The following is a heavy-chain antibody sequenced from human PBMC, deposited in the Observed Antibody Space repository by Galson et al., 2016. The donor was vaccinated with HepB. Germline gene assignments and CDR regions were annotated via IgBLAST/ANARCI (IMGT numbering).Heavy chain of an antibody. CDR2: INPNSGGT. J-gene: IGHJ5*02. V-gene: IGHV1-2*04. CDR1: GYTFTGQY. Sequence: SVKVSCKASGYTFTGQYLHWVRQAPGQGLDWMGWINPNSGGTNYAQKFQGWVTMTRDTSINTAYMALTRLRSDDTAVYYCSIRTRKADGVDPWGQGTLVTVSS. D-gene: IGHD2-8*01. CDR3: SIRTRKADGVDP.